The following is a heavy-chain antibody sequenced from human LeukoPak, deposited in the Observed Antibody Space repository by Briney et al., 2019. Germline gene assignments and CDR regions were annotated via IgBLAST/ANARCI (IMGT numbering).Heavy chain of an antibody. Sequence: SETLSLTCNVSGYSISSGYYWGWIRQPPGKGLEWIGYIYHSGSTYYNPSLKSRVTISVDTSKNQFSLKLSSVTAADTAVYYCARARLAARPLYYYYYMDVWGKGTTVTVSS. D-gene: IGHD6-6*01. CDR1: GYSISSGYY. J-gene: IGHJ6*03. CDR2: IYHSGST. CDR3: ARARLAARPLYYYYYMDV. V-gene: IGHV4-38-2*02.